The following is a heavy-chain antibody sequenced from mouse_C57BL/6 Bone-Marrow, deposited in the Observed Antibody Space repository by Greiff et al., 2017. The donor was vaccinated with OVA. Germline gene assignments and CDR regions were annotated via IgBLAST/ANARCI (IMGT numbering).Heavy chain of an antibody. CDR1: GYSITSGYD. Sequence: EVQLQQSGPGMVKPSPSLSLTCTVTGYSITSGYDWHWIRHFPGNKLEWMGYMSYSGSTNYNPSLKSRISITHDTSKNHFFLKLNSVTTEDTATYYCARELRIYYCDYWGQGTTLTVSA. CDR2: MSYSGST. V-gene: IGHV3-1*01. D-gene: IGHD1-1*01. J-gene: IGHJ2*01. CDR3: ARELRIYYCDY.